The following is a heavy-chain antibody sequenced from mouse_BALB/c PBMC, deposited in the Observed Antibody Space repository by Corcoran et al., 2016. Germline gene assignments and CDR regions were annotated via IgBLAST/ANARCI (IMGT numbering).Heavy chain of an antibody. CDR2: INPYNDGT. Sequence: EVQLQQSGPELVKPGASVKMSCKASGYTFTSYVMHWVKQKPGQGLEWIGYINPYNDGTKYNEKFKGKATLTSDKSSSTAYMELSSLTSEDSAVDYCPREGRREYFAVWGAVTTVTVSS. CDR1: GYTFTSYV. CDR3: PREGRREYFAV. J-gene: IGHJ1*01. V-gene: IGHV1S136*01.